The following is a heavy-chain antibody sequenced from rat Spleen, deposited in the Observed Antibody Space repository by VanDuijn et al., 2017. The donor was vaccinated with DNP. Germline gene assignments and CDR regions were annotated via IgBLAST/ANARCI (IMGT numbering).Heavy chain of an antibody. V-gene: IGHV4-2*01. Sequence: EVKFVESGGGLVQPGRSLKLSCAASGFIFNDFWMGWVRQAPGKGLEWIGEVNKDSSRINYRPSLKEKFTISRDNAQNTLFLQLSKLGSEDTAIYYCAMGPNYGGDSDYFDYWGQGVMVTVSS. CDR1: GFIFNDFW. CDR3: AMGPNYGGDSDYFDY. J-gene: IGHJ2*01. CDR2: VNKDSSRI. D-gene: IGHD1-11*01.